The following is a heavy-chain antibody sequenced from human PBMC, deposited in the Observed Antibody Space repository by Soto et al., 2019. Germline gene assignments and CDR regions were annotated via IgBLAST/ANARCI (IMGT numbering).Heavy chain of an antibody. CDR2: IYYSGST. Sequence: SETLSLTCTVSGGSISSSSYYWGWIRQPPGKGLEWIGSIYYSGSTYYNPSLKSRVTISVDTSKNQFSLKLSSVTAADTAVYYCARHGGMTTRVGGGLLSAFDIWGQGTMVTVTS. CDR1: GGSISSSSYY. V-gene: IGHV4-39*01. CDR3: ARHGGMTTRVGGGLLSAFDI. J-gene: IGHJ3*02. D-gene: IGHD4-17*01.